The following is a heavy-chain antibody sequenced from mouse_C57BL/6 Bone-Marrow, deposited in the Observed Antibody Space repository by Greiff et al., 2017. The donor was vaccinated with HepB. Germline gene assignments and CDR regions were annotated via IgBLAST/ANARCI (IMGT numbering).Heavy chain of an antibody. Sequence: QVQLQQPGAELVKPGASVKLSCKASGYTFTSYWMQWVKQRPGQGLEWIGEIDPSDSYTNYNQKFKGKATLTVDTSSSTAYMQLSSLTSEDSAVYYCARDFTTGVAPYAMDYWGQGTSVTVSS. CDR1: GYTFTSYW. J-gene: IGHJ4*01. CDR3: ARDFTTGVAPYAMDY. D-gene: IGHD1-1*01. V-gene: IGHV1-50*01. CDR2: IDPSDSYT.